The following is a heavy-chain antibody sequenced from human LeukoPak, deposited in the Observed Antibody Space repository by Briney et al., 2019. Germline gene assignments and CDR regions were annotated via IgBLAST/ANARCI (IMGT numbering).Heavy chain of an antibody. CDR1: GYTLTELS. J-gene: IGHJ4*02. D-gene: IGHD3-22*01. CDR3: ATVRRSSGYYYSLYYFDY. V-gene: IGHV1-24*01. Sequence: ASVKVSCKVSGYTLTELSMYWVRQAPGKGLEWMGGFDPEDGETIYAQKFQGRVTMTEDTSTDTAYMELSSLRSEDTAVYYCATVRRSSGYYYSLYYFDYWGQGTLVTVSS. CDR2: FDPEDGET.